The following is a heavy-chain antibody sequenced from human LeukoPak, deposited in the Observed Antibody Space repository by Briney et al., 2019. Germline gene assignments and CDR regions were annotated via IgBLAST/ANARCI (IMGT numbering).Heavy chain of an antibody. CDR2: INHSGST. Sequence: SETLSLTCAVYGGSFSGYYWSWIRQPPGKGLEWIGEINHSGSTNYNPSLKSRVTISVETSKNQFSLKLSSVTAADTAVYYCARTPVTMVRGVRRIYYFDYWGQGTLVTVSS. CDR1: GGSFSGYY. J-gene: IGHJ4*02. D-gene: IGHD3-10*01. CDR3: ARTPVTMVRGVRRIYYFDY. V-gene: IGHV4-34*01.